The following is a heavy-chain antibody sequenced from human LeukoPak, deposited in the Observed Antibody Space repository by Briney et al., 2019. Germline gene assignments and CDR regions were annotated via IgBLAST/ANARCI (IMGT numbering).Heavy chain of an antibody. CDR2: ISGSGGST. V-gene: IGHV3-23*01. Sequence: PGGSLRLSCAASGFTFSSYAMSWVRQAPGRGLEWVSTISGSGGSTYYADSVKGRFTISRDNSKNTVYLQMNSLRAEDTAVYYCAKGHSSGWYYFDYWGQGTLVTVSS. D-gene: IGHD6-19*01. CDR3: AKGHSSGWYYFDY. CDR1: GFTFSSYA. J-gene: IGHJ4*02.